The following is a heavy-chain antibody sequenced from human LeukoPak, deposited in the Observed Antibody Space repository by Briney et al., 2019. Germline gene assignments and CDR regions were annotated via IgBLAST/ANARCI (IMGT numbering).Heavy chain of an antibody. CDR2: IYNSGTT. CDR1: GGSISSGEYY. D-gene: IGHD3-22*01. V-gene: IGHV4-30-4*01. J-gene: IGHJ4*02. CDR3: ARESPSWGLRDTSDSSDY. Sequence: PSETLSLTCTVSGGSISSGEYYWSWIRQPPGKGLEWIGCIYNSGTTYYTPSLKSRLTISIDTSRNQFSLTLTSVTAADTALYFCARESPSWGLRDTSDSSDYWGQGTLVTVSS.